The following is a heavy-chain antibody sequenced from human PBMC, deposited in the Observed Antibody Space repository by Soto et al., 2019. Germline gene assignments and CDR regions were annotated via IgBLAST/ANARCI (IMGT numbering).Heavy chain of an antibody. CDR1: GGSFSGYY. D-gene: IGHD2-21*02. CDR3: ARGLRKVTPTYYFDY. J-gene: IGHJ4*02. Sequence: SETLSLTCAVYGGSFSGYYWSWIRQPPGKGLEWIGEINHSGSTNYNPSLKSRVTISVDTSKNQFSLKLSSVTAADTAVYYCARGLRKVTPTYYFDYWGQGTLVTVSS. CDR2: INHSGST. V-gene: IGHV4-34*01.